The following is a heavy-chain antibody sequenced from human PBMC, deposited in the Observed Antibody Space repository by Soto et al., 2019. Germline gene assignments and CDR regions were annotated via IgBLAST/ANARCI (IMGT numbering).Heavy chain of an antibody. CDR3: AKDDYFDSSGYFNH. CDR1: GFTFSDYA. CDR2: ISGSGGST. V-gene: IGHV3-23*01. J-gene: IGHJ5*02. D-gene: IGHD3-22*01. Sequence: PGGSLRLSCAASGFTFSDYAMSWVRQAPGKGPEWASAISGSGGSTYKADSMKGRFTISRDNSKNTLYLQMNSLRAEDTAVYYCAKDDYFDSSGYFNHWGQGTLVTVSS.